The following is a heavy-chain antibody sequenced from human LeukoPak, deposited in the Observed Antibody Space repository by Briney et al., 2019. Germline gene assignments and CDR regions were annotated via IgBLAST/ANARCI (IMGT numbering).Heavy chain of an antibody. CDR1: GGSFSGYY. CDR2: INHSGNT. D-gene: IGHD7-27*01. CDR3: ARGVPGY. Sequence: KPWETLSLTCAVYGGSFSGYYWSWIRQSPGKGLEWIAEINHSGNTNYNPSLKSRVTISVDTSKNQFSLKLSSVTAADTAIYYCARGVPGYWGQGTLITVSS. V-gene: IGHV4-34*01. J-gene: IGHJ4*02.